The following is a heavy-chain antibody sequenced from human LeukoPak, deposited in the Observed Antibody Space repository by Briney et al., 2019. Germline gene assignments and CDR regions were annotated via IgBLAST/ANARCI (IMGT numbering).Heavy chain of an antibody. CDR1: GYTFTGYY. CDR3: ARDLWGHGVAGTGY. V-gene: IGHV1-2*02. CDR2: INPNSGGT. Sequence: ASVTVSCKASGYTFTGYYMHWVRQAPGQGLEWMGWINPNSGGTNYAQKFQGRVTMTRDTSISTAYMELSRLRSDDTAVYYCARDLWGHGVAGTGYWGQGTLVTVSS. J-gene: IGHJ4*02. D-gene: IGHD6-19*01.